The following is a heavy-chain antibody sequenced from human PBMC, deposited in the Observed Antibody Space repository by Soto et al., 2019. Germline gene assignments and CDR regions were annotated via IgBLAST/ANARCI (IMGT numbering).Heavy chain of an antibody. CDR3: ARDLFLGIAAAQGLPLDYYYYGMDV. CDR1: GYTFTSYG. V-gene: IGHV1-18*01. J-gene: IGHJ6*02. CDR2: ISAYNGNT. Sequence: ASVKVSCKASGYTFTSYGISWVRQAPGQGLEWMGWISAYNGNTNYAQKLQGRVTMTTDTSTSTAYMEPRSLRSDDTAVYYCARDLFLGIAAAQGLPLDYYYYGMDVWGQGTTVTVSS. D-gene: IGHD6-13*01.